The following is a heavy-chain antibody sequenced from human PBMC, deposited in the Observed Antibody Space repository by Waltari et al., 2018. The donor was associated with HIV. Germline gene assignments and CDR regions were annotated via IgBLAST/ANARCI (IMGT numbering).Heavy chain of an antibody. CDR1: GYTFTNFG. V-gene: IGHV1-18*01. D-gene: IGHD4-17*01. CDR2: FNSYNGDT. J-gene: IGHJ2*01. Sequence: QVHLVQSGAELKKTGASVKLSCKASGYTFTNFGHNWVRQAPGQGLEWMGWFNSYNGDTKYAQKFQDRVTMTTDTSTSTAYMELRSLRSDDTAVYYCARFFPTATTTGWYLDLWGPGTLVTMSS. CDR3: ARFFPTATTTGWYLDL.